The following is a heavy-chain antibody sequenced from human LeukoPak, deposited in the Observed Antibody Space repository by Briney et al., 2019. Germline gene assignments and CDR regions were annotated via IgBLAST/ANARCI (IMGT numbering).Heavy chain of an antibody. J-gene: IGHJ3*02. V-gene: IGHV3-7*01. D-gene: IGHD5-24*01. CDR2: IKQDGSEK. CDR1: GFTFSSYW. Sequence: PGGSLRLSCAASGFTFSSYWMSWVRQAPGKGLEWVANIKQDGSEKYYVDSVKGRFTISRDNAKNSLYLQMNSLRAEDTAVYYCAYGPWLQYHAFDIWGQGTMVTVSS. CDR3: AYGPWLQYHAFDI.